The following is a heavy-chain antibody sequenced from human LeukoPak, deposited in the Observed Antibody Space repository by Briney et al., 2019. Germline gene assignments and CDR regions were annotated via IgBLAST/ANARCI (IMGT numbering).Heavy chain of an antibody. Sequence: ASVKVSCKASGYTSTSYGISWVRQAPGLGLEWMGWISTYHGNTNYAQKVQGRVTMTTDTSTSTAYMELRSLRHDDTAVYYCARVTGVAVAAPGYWGQGTLVTVSS. CDR3: ARVTGVAVAAPGY. V-gene: IGHV1-18*01. D-gene: IGHD6-19*01. CDR1: GYTSTSYG. J-gene: IGHJ4*02. CDR2: ISTYHGNT.